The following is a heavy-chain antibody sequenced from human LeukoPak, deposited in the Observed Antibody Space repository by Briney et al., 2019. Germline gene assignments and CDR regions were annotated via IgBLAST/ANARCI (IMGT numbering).Heavy chain of an antibody. CDR1: GFTFSSYE. V-gene: IGHV3-48*03. J-gene: IGHJ5*02. CDR3: AREVVGYGSSSGWFDP. Sequence: GGSLRLSCAASGFTFSSYEMNWVRQAPGKGLEWVSYISSSGSTIYYADSVKGRFTISRDNAKNSLYLQMNSLRAEDTAVYYCAREVVGYGSSSGWFDPWGQGTLVTVSS. CDR2: ISSSGSTI. D-gene: IGHD6-6*01.